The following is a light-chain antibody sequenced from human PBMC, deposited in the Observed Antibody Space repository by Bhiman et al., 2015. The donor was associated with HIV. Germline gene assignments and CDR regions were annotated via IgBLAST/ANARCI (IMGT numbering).Light chain of an antibody. J-gene: IGLJ1*01. CDR2: QDS. V-gene: IGLV3-1*01. CDR1: KLGEQY. Sequence: YELTQPPSVSVYPGQTASITCSGDKLGEQYVCWYQQKPGQSPVLLMYQDSKRPSGIPERFSGSNSGNTATLTISGTQAMDEADYYCRAWDNSQYVFGPGTESHRP. CDR3: RAWDNSQYV.